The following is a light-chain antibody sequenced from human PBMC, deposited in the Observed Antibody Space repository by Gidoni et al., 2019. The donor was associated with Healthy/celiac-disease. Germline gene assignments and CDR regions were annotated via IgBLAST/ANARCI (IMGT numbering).Light chain of an antibody. CDR1: QSISSY. V-gene: IGKV1-39*01. J-gene: IGKJ1*01. CDR3: QQSYSTLVT. CDR2: AAS. Sequence: DIQMTQSPSSLSASVGDRVTITCRASQSISSYLNWYQQKPGKAPKLLIYAASSLQSGVPSRFSCSGSGTDFTLPISSLQPEDFATYYCQQSYSTLVTFGQGTKLEIK.